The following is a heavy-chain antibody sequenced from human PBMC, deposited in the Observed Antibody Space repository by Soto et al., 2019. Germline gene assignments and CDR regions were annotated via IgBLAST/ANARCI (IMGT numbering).Heavy chain of an antibody. Sequence: VQLVESGGGLVQPGGSLRLSCAASGFTFSSYWMSWVRQAPGKGLEWVANIKQDGSEKYYVDSVKGRFTISRDNAKNSLYLQMNSLRAEDTAVYYCARDGSYYDILTGYYRNYWGQGTLVTVSS. J-gene: IGHJ4*02. V-gene: IGHV3-7*05. CDR1: GFTFSSYW. CDR2: IKQDGSEK. CDR3: ARDGSYYDILTGYYRNY. D-gene: IGHD3-9*01.